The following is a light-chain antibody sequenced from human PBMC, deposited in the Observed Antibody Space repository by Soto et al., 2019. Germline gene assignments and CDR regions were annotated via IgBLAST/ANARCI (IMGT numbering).Light chain of an antibody. J-gene: IGLJ1*01. CDR3: CSYAGSSTYV. V-gene: IGLV2-23*02. CDR2: EVS. CDR1: SSDVGSNNL. Sequence: QSVLTQPASVSGSPGQSITISCTGTSSDVGSNNLVSWYQQHPGKAPKLKIYEVSKRPSGVSNRFSGSKSGNTASLTITELQAEDEADYYCCSYAGSSTYVFGTGTKVTVL.